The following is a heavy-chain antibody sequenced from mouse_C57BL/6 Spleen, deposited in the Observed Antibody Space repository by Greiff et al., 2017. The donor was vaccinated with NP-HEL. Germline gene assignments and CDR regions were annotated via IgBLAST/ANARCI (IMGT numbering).Heavy chain of an antibody. D-gene: IGHD4-1*01. CDR3: ARLGTGTRYFDV. CDR1: GYTFTSYW. CDR2: IYPSDSET. J-gene: IGHJ1*03. V-gene: IGHV1-61*01. Sequence: QVHVKQPGAELVRPGSSVKLSCKASGYTFTSYWMDWVKQRPGQGLEWIGNIYPSDSETHYNQKFKDKATLTVDKSSSTAYMQLSSLTSEDSAVYYCARLGTGTRYFDVWGTGTTVTVSS.